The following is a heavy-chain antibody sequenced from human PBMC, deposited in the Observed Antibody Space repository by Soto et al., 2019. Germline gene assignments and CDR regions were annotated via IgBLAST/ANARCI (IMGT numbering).Heavy chain of an antibody. CDR1: GYTFTSYG. V-gene: IGHV1-18*01. CDR3: ACGYVPRLSGVLLYYCYMAV. J-gene: IGHJ6*03. Sequence: GASVKVSCKASGYTFTSYGISWVRQAPGQGLEWMGWISAYNGNTNYAQKLQGRVTMTTDTSTSTAYMELRSLRSADTAVYYCACGYVPRLSGVLLYYCYMAVWGKGTTVTVSS. CDR2: ISAYNGNT. D-gene: IGHD3-10*01.